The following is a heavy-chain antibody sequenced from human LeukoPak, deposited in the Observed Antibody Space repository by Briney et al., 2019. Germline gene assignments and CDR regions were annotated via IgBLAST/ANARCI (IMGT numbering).Heavy chain of an antibody. CDR3: ARGHNWFDP. V-gene: IGHV4-34*01. J-gene: IGHJ5*02. Sequence: PSETLSLTCAVYGGSFSGYYWSWIRQPPGKGLEWIGEINHSGSTNYNPSLKRRVTISVDTSKNQFALKLSSVTAADTAVYYCARGHNWFDPWGEGTLVTVSS. CDR1: GGSFSGYY. CDR2: INHSGST.